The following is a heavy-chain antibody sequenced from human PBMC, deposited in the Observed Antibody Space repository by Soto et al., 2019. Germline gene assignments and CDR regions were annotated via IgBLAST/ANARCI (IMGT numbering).Heavy chain of an antibody. Sequence: SETLSLTCTVSGGSISSGGYYWSWIRQHPGKGLEWIGYIYYSGSTYYNPSLKSRVTISVDTSKNQFSLKLSSVTAADTAVYYCARNKGGNSEYFQHWGQGTLVTVSS. CDR2: IYYSGST. J-gene: IGHJ1*01. D-gene: IGHD2-21*02. V-gene: IGHV4-31*03. CDR3: ARNKGGNSEYFQH. CDR1: GGSISSGGYY.